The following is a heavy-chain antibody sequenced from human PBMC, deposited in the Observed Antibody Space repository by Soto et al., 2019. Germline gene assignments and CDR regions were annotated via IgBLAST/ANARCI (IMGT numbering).Heavy chain of an antibody. CDR3: ARPPTASLDAFDI. J-gene: IGHJ3*02. V-gene: IGHV3-30*03. CDR1: GFTFSTYG. CDR2: MSYDGTKE. Sequence: GGSLRLSCAASGFTFSTYGMHWVRQAPGKGLEWVAAMSYDGTKEYYVDSVKGRFTISRDNSRNTLFLQLNSLRAEDTAVYYCARPPTASLDAFDIWGQGTMVTVSS.